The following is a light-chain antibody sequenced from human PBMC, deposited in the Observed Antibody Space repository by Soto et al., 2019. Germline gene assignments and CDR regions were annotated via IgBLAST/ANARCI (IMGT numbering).Light chain of an antibody. V-gene: IGLV1-40*01. J-gene: IGLJ2*01. Sequence: QSVLTQPPSVSGAQGRRGTISCTGSSSTIGAGYDVHGYQQLPGTAPKLLIYGNSNRPSGVPDRFSGSKSGTSASLAITGLQAEDEADYYCQSYDSSLSAVVFGGGTKLTVL. CDR1: SSTIGAGYD. CDR2: GNS. CDR3: QSYDSSLSAVV.